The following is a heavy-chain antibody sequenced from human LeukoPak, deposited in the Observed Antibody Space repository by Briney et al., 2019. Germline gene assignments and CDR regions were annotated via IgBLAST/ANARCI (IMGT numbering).Heavy chain of an antibody. J-gene: IGHJ6*03. CDR2: INWNGGNT. V-gene: IGHV3-20*04. Sequence: GGSLRLSCAASGFTFYDYGMSWVRQAPGKGLEWVSGINWNGGNTGYADSVKGRFTISRDNAKTSLYLQMNSLRAEDTALYYCARGDPYYYYMDVWGKGTTVTVSS. CDR3: ARGDPYYYYMDV. CDR1: GFTFYDYG.